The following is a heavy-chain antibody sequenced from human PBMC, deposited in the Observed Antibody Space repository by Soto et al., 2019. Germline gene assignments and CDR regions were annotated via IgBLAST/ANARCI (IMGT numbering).Heavy chain of an antibody. CDR2: IYYSGST. CDR1: GGSISSYY. D-gene: IGHD3-3*01. J-gene: IGHJ3*02. V-gene: IGHV4-59*08. Sequence: SETLSLTCTVSGGSISSYYWSWIRQPPGKGLEWIGYIYYSGSTNYNPSLKSRVTISVDTSKNQFSLKLSSVTAADTAVYYCARGQGYDFWSGLGSDAFDIWGQGTMVTVSS. CDR3: ARGQGYDFWSGLGSDAFDI.